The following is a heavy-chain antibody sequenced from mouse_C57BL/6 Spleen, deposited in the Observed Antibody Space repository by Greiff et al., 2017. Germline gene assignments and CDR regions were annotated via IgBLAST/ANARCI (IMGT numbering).Heavy chain of an antibody. D-gene: IGHD4-1*01. J-gene: IGHJ2*01. Sequence: EVQLQESGPGLVKPSQSLSLTCSVTGYSITSGYYWNWIRQFPGNKLEWMGYISYDGSNNYNPSLKNRISITRDTSKNQFFLKLNSVTTEDTATYYCARRLGRGYFDYWGQGTTLTVSS. CDR3: ARRLGRGYFDY. CDR2: ISYDGSN. V-gene: IGHV3-6*01. CDR1: GYSITSGYY.